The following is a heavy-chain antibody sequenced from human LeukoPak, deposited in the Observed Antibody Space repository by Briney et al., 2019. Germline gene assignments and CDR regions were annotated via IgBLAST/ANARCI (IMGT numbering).Heavy chain of an antibody. CDR3: ARDRGPGTPGYFDY. D-gene: IGHD1-1*01. Sequence: PSETLSLTCTVSGGSISRYYWSWIRQPAGKGLEWIGRIYTSGSTNYNPSLKSRVTMSADTSKNQFSLKLSSVTAADTAVFYCARDRGPGTPGYFDYWGQGTLVTVSS. V-gene: IGHV4-4*07. J-gene: IGHJ4*02. CDR1: GGSISRYY. CDR2: IYTSGST.